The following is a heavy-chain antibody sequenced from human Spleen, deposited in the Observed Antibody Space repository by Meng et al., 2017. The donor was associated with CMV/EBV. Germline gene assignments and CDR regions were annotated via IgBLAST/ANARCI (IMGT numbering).Heavy chain of an antibody. CDR3: ARDRERISMVRGVTPDY. Sequence: ASVKVSCKTSGYPFISYGISWVRQAPGKGLEWMGWISGYNGRTNYAQSFQGRLTLTTDTSTSTAYMDLSGLIFDDTAVYYCARDRERISMVRGVTPDYWGQGTLVTVSS. CDR1: GYPFISYG. D-gene: IGHD3-10*01. CDR2: ISGYNGRT. J-gene: IGHJ4*02. V-gene: IGHV1-18*01.